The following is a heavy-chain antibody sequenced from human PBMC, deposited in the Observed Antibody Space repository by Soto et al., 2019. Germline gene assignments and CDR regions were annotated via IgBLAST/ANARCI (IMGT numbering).Heavy chain of an antibody. V-gene: IGHV3-33*01. J-gene: IGHJ4*02. CDR1: GFTFSSYG. CDR3: ARGSYDSSPKYYFDY. D-gene: IGHD3-22*01. CDR2: IWYDGSNK. Sequence: QVQLVESGGGVVQPGRSLRLSCAASGFTFSSYGMHWVRQAPGKGLEWVAVIWYDGSNKYYADSVKGRFTISRDNSKNTLYLQMNSLRAEDTAVYYCARGSYDSSPKYYFDYWGQGTLVTVSS.